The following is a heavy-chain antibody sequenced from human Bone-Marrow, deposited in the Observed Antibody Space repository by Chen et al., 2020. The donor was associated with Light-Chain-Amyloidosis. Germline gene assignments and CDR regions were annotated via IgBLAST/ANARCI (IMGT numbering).Heavy chain of an antibody. D-gene: IGHD6-6*01. J-gene: IGHJ6*03. CDR3: XXSDRPPSLYYYYYYMDV. V-gene: IGHV3-30*02. CDR1: GFTFSSYG. Sequence: SXGGVVQPGGXXXXXCAXSGFTFSSYGMHWVRQAPGKGLEWVAFIRYDGSNKYYADSVKGRFTISRDNSXXXXXXXXXXXXXXXXXXXXXXXSDRPPSLYYYYYYMDVWGKGTTVXV. CDR2: IRYDGSNK.